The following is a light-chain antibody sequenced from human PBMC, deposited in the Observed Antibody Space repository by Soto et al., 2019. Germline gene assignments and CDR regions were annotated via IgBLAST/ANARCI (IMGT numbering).Light chain of an antibody. CDR2: QDS. CDR3: QAWDSSTADFWV. V-gene: IGLV3-1*01. CDR1: KLGDKY. J-gene: IGLJ3*02. Sequence: SYELTQPPSASVSPGQTASITCSGDKLGDKYACWYQQKPGQSPVLVIYQDSKRPSGIPERFSGSNSGNTATLTISGTQAMDEADYYCQAWDSSTADFWVFGGGIQLTVL.